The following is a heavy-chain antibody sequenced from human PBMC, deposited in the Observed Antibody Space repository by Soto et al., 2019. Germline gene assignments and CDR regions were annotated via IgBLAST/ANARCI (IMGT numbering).Heavy chain of an antibody. Sequence: SETLSLTCTVSGGSISSYYWSWIRQPPGKGLEWIGYIYYSGSTNYNPSLKSRVTISVDTSKNQFSLKLSSVTAADTAVYYCARDVLAAGYDYWGQGTLVTVS. CDR1: GGSISSYY. J-gene: IGHJ4*02. D-gene: IGHD3-3*01. V-gene: IGHV4-59*01. CDR3: ARDVLAAGYDY. CDR2: IYYSGST.